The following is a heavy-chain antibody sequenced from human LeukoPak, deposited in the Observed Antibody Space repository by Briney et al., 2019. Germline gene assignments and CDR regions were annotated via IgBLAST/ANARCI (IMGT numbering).Heavy chain of an antibody. CDR2: IYYSGST. J-gene: IGHJ4*02. Sequence: PSETLSLTCTVSGGSISSYPWSWIRQPPGKGLGWIGSIYYSGSTNYNPSLKSRVTMSVDTSKNQFSLKLSSVTAADTAVYYCARSFTSSWPFPFDYWGQETLVTVSS. CDR3: ARSFTSSWPFPFDY. V-gene: IGHV4-59*08. CDR1: GGSISSYP. D-gene: IGHD6-13*01.